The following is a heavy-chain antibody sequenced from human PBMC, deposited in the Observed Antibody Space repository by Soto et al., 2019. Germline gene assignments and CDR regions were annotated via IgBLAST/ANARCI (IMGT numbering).Heavy chain of an antibody. CDR3: KTSYGSGSTHFDS. J-gene: IGHJ4*02. CDR2: VNPIVGMS. CDR1: GGTFNTYT. Sequence: QVQLVQSGAEVKKPGSSVKVSCTASGGTFNTYTINWVRQAPGQRPEWVGRVNPIVGMSSSASKFQGRVTLTADKSTSKAYRDLTGLKSENTAVYYCKTSYGSGSTHFDSWGQGTLVTVSS. V-gene: IGHV1-69*02. D-gene: IGHD3-10*01.